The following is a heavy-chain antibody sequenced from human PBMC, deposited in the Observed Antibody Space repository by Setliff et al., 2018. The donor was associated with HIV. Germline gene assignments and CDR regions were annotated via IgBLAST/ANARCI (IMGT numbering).Heavy chain of an antibody. CDR2: ISSTGNVM. J-gene: IGHJ4*02. CDR1: GFSFSSYE. CDR3: ASRGYNYGRRPVYFDR. V-gene: IGHV3-48*03. Sequence: GSLRLSCAGSGFSFSSYEMNWVRQAPGKGLEWVSHISSTGNVMDYADFVKGRFTISRDNARKSLYLEMHSLRAEDTAVYYCASRGYNYGRRPVYFDRWGQGTLVTVS. D-gene: IGHD5-18*01.